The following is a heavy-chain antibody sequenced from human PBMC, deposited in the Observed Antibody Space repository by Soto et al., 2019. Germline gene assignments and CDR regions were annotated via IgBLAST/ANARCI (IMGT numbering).Heavy chain of an antibody. Sequence: GGSLRLSSTVSGFAFRHNYLTWIRQSPGKGLEWLSYINTGGSPAYYADSVKGRFTISTDIAKKSLYLQMDSLRADDTGVYYCATGGIYYETWGQGTLVTVSS. CDR2: INTGGSPA. J-gene: IGHJ5*02. D-gene: IGHD1-26*01. CDR1: GFAFRHNY. CDR3: ATGGIYYET. V-gene: IGHV3-11*01.